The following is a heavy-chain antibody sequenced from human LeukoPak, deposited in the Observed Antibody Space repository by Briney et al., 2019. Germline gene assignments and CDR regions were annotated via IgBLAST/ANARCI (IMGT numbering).Heavy chain of an antibody. CDR1: GYTFTGYY. V-gene: IGHV1-2*02. CDR3: ARDYSGSYFDWFDP. J-gene: IGHJ5*02. Sequence: GASVTVSCKASGYTFTGYYMHWVRQAPGQGLEWMGWINPNSGGTNYAQTLQGRVIMTTDTSTSTAYMELRSLRSDDTAVYYCARDYSGSYFDWFDPWGQGTLVTVSS. CDR2: INPNSGGT. D-gene: IGHD1-26*01.